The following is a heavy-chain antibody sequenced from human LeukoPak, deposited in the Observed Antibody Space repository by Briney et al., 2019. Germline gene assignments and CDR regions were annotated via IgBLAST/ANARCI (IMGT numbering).Heavy chain of an antibody. D-gene: IGHD3-10*01. V-gene: IGHV3-23*01. Sequence: PGGSLRLSCAASGFTFSNYAMSWVRQAPGKGLGWDSAISGSGGGTYYADSVKGRFTISRDNSKNTLYLQMNSLRAEDTAVYYCAGRSGSYRHFDYWGQGTLVTVSS. CDR3: AGRSGSYRHFDY. CDR2: ISGSGGGT. CDR1: GFTFSNYA. J-gene: IGHJ4*02.